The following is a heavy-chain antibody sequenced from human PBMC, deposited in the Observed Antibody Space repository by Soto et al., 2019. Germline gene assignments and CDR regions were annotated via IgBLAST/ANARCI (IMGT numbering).Heavy chain of an antibody. Sequence: EVQLLESGGGLVQPGGSLRLSCAASGFTFSSYAMSWVRQAPGKGLELVSAISGSGGSTYYADSVKGRFTISRDNSKNTLYLQMNSLRAEDTAVYYCAKNLYYYDVSGLHWGQGTLVTVSS. CDR3: AKNLYYYDVSGLH. CDR2: ISGSGGST. J-gene: IGHJ4*02. CDR1: GFTFSSYA. D-gene: IGHD3-22*01. V-gene: IGHV3-23*01.